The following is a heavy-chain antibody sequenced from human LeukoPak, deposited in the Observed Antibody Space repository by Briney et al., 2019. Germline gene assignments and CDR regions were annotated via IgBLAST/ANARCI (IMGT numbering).Heavy chain of an antibody. D-gene: IGHD1-26*01. CDR2: SNAYNGNT. CDR1: GYNFISYA. J-gene: IGHJ4*02. CDR3: AREPTGGSCYFDY. Sequence: ASVKVSCKASGYNFISYAISWVRQAPGQGLEWMGWSNAYNGNTKFAQKFQGRVAMTTDTSTSTAYMELRSLRSDDTAVYFCAREPTGGSCYFDYWGQGTLVTVSS. V-gene: IGHV1-18*01.